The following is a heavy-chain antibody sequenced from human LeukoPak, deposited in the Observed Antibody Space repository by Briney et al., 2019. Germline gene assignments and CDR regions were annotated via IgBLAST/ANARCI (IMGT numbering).Heavy chain of an antibody. CDR1: GYTLTELS. CDR3: ATIHDYGDLSREGIWFDP. V-gene: IGHV1-24*01. D-gene: IGHD4-17*01. Sequence: ASVKVSCKVSGYTLTELSMHWVRQAPGKGLEWMGGFDPEDGETIYAQKFQGRVTMTEDTSTDTAYMELSSLRSEDTAVYYCATIHDYGDLSREGIWFDPWGQGTLVTVSS. CDR2: FDPEDGET. J-gene: IGHJ5*02.